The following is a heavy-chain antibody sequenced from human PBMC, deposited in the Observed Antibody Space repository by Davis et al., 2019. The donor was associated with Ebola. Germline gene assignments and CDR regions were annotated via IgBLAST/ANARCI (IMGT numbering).Heavy chain of an antibody. CDR2: ISYDGSNK. Sequence: PGGSLRLSCAASGFTFSSYAMHWVRQAPGKGLEWVAVISYDGSNKYYADSVKGRFTISRDNSKNTLYLQMNSLRAEDTAVYYCASTTYQLPISAPDYWGQGTLVTVSS. CDR3: ASTTYQLPISAPDY. CDR1: GFTFSSYA. V-gene: IGHV3-30-3*01. J-gene: IGHJ4*02. D-gene: IGHD2-2*01.